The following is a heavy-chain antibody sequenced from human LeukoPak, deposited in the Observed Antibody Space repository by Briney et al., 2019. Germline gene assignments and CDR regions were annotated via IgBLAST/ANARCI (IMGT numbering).Heavy chain of an antibody. D-gene: IGHD4-23*01. CDR3: TRGTYGGSK. V-gene: IGHV3-49*03. Sequence: PGGSLRLSCTASGFTFGDYAMSWFRQAPGKGLGWVGFIRSKDYGGTIEYAASVKGRFSISRDDSKSIAYLQMNSLKTEDTAVYYCTRGTYGGSKWAQGTLVTVSS. CDR2: IRSKDYGGTI. CDR1: GFTFGDYA. J-gene: IGHJ4*02.